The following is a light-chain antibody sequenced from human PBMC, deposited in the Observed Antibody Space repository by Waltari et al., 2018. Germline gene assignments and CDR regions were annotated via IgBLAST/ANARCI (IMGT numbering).Light chain of an antibody. CDR3: GTWDSSLSAVV. V-gene: IGLV1-51*01. CDR2: DNN. J-gene: IGLJ2*01. CDR1: SSNIGNNY. Sequence: QSVLTQPPSVSAAPGQKVTISCSGSSSNIGNNYVSWYQQHPGTAPKLLIYDNNKRPSGIPDRFSGSKSSTSATLGITGLQTGDEADYYCGTWDSSLSAVVFGGGTKLTVL.